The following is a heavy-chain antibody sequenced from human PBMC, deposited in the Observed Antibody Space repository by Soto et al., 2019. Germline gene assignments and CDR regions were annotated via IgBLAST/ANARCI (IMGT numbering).Heavy chain of an antibody. V-gene: IGHV3-30-3*01. D-gene: IGHD3-3*01. CDR3: AREAEYYYDFWSGYFTARPSTQYYFDY. Sequence: QVQLVESGGGVVQPGRSLRLSCAASGFTFSSYAMHWVRQAPGKGLEWVAVISYDGSNKYYADSVKGRFTISRDNSKNTLYLQMNSLRAEDTAVYYCAREAEYYYDFWSGYFTARPSTQYYFDYWGQGTLVIVSS. CDR1: GFTFSSYA. J-gene: IGHJ4*02. CDR2: ISYDGSNK.